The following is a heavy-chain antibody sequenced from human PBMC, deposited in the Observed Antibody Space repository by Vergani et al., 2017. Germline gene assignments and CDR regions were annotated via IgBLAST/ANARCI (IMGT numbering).Heavy chain of an antibody. CDR1: GFTLSSHA. CDR2: IWYDGSKE. D-gene: IGHD2-8*01. CDR3: ARSGYCAHGVCYMTYYYYMDV. J-gene: IGHJ6*03. V-gene: IGHV3-33*01. Sequence: QVQLAESGGGVVQPGRSLRLSCAGSGFTLSSHAMHWVRQAPGKGLEWVAFIWYDGSKEYYADSVKGRFTISRDNSKNTLYLQMKKLRAADTAVYYCARSGYCAHGVCYMTYYYYMDVWGKGTAVTVSS.